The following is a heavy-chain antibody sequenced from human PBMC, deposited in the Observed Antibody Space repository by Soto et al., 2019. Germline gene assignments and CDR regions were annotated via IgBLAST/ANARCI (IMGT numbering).Heavy chain of an antibody. CDR2: IYYSGIT. CDR3: ACIFSGGYGYGFYYDGMDV. D-gene: IGHD5-18*01. Sequence: SDTLSLTCTLPGRSISISIYYWGWIRQPPGKGLEWIGSIYYSGITYYNPSLKSRVTISVDTSKNQFSLKLSSVTAADTAVYYCACIFSGGYGYGFYYDGMDVWGQGTTVT. V-gene: IGHV4-39*01. CDR1: GRSISISIYY. J-gene: IGHJ6*02.